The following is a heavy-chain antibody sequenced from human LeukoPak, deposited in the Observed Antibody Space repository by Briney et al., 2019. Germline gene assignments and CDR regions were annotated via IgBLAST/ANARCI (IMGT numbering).Heavy chain of an antibody. CDR2: IIPILNIT. CDR3: ARGLDAAAGLANFDY. J-gene: IGHJ4*02. Sequence: SVKVSCKASGGTFITYAISWVRQAPGQGLEWMGRIIPILNITNYAQKFQGRVTITADKSTNTAYMELSNLRSEDTAVYFCARGLDAAAGLANFDYWGQGTLVTVSS. CDR1: GGTFITYA. V-gene: IGHV1-69*04. D-gene: IGHD6-25*01.